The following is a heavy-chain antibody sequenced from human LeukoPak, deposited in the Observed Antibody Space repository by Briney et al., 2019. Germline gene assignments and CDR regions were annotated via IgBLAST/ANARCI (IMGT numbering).Heavy chain of an antibody. J-gene: IGHJ4*02. CDR1: GFTFSNYA. CDR3: ANGRTYYYDSSGYSQARY. V-gene: IGHV3-30-3*01. D-gene: IGHD3-22*01. Sequence: PGGSLRLSCAASGFTFSNYAVHWVRQAPGKGLEWVAVISYDGSNKYYADSVKGRFTISRDNSKNTLYLQMNSLRAEDTAVYYCANGRTYYYDSSGYSQARYWGQGTLVTVSS. CDR2: ISYDGSNK.